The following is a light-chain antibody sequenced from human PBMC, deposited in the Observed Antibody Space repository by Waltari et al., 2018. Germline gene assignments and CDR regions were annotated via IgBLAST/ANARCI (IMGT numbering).Light chain of an antibody. J-gene: IGLJ3*02. V-gene: IGLV2-23*02. CDR3: CSYVDTTSWL. CDR2: DVS. Sequence: QSALTQPASVSGSPGQPITISCTGTSSDIGNYNFVSWYQHQPGQAPKLVIYDVSARPSGVSNRFSGSKSGNTASLTISGLQPEDEADYYCCSYVDTTSWLFGGGTKLTVL. CDR1: SSDIGNYNF.